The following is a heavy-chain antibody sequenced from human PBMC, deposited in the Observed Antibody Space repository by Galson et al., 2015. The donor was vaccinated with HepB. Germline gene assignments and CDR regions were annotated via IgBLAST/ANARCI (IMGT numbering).Heavy chain of an antibody. CDR3: ATSNDYGFRYFDY. Sequence: SVKVSCKASGGTFSSYAISWVRQAPGQGLEWMGGIIPIFGTANYAQKFQGRVTITADESTSTAYMELSSLRSEDTAVYCCATSNDYGFRYFDYWGQGTLVTVSS. V-gene: IGHV1-69*13. D-gene: IGHD4-17*01. CDR1: GGTFSSYA. CDR2: IIPIFGTA. J-gene: IGHJ4*02.